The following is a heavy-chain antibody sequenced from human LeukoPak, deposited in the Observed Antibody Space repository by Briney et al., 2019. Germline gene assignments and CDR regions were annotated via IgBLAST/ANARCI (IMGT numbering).Heavy chain of an antibody. Sequence: GGSLRLSCAASGFTFSSYAMSWVRQAPGKGLEWVSAISGSGGSTYYADSVKGRFTISRDNSKNTLYLQMNSPRAEDTAVYYCAKADSSGYYPLDYWGQGTLVTVSS. CDR1: GFTFSSYA. CDR2: ISGSGGST. D-gene: IGHD3-22*01. V-gene: IGHV3-23*01. J-gene: IGHJ4*02. CDR3: AKADSSGYYPLDY.